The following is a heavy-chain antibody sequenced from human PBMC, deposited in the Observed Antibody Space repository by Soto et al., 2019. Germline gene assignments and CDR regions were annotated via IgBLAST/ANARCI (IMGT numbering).Heavy chain of an antibody. Sequence: SETVSLTCAVYGGSFSGYYWSWIRQPPGKGLEWIGEINHSGSTNYNPSLKSRVTISVDTSKNQFSLKLSSVTAADTAVYYCARGGQLGDWFDPWGQGTLVT. V-gene: IGHV4-34*01. D-gene: IGHD6-6*01. CDR1: GGSFSGYY. CDR3: ARGGQLGDWFDP. J-gene: IGHJ5*02. CDR2: INHSGST.